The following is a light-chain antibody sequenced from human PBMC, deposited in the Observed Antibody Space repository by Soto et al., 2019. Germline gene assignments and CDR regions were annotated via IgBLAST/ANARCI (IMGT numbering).Light chain of an antibody. J-gene: IGLJ2*01. V-gene: IGLV2-23*02. CDR1: NSDVGSYNL. Sequence: QSALTQPASVAGSPGQSITISCTGANSDVGSYNLVSWYQQHPGKAPKLMIFEVSQRPSGVSNRFSGSKSGNTASLTISGLQAEDEADYYCCSYAGSGLGVFGGGTKVTVL. CDR3: CSYAGSGLGV. CDR2: EVS.